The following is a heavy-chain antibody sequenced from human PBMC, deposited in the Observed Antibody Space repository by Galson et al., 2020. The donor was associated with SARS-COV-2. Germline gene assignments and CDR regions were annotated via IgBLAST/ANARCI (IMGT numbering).Heavy chain of an antibody. J-gene: IGHJ4*02. CDR1: GFTFSTYA. CDR2: ISGSGGTT. Sequence: GGSLRLSCAASGFTFSTYAMSWVRQAPGKGLEWVSIISGSGGTTYYADSAKGRFTISRDNSKTALYLQINSLGAEDTAVYSCAKVRYFDSGPRDYYEHWGQGTLVTVSA. V-gene: IGHV3-23*01. D-gene: IGHD3-22*01. CDR3: AKVRYFDSGPRDYYEH.